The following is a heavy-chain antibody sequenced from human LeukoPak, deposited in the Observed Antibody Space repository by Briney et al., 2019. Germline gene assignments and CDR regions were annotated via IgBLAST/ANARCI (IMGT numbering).Heavy chain of an antibody. V-gene: IGHV4-30-4*01. CDR2: VYYSGST. Sequence: PSETLSLTCTVSGGSISSGDSYWNWIRQPPGKGLEWIGYVYYSGSTYYNPSLKSRVFISVDTSKNQFSLKLRSVAAADMAVYYCAREMIHQHLGTFDSWGLGTLVTVSS. D-gene: IGHD6-13*01. CDR3: AREMIHQHLGTFDS. CDR1: GGSISSGDSY. J-gene: IGHJ4*02.